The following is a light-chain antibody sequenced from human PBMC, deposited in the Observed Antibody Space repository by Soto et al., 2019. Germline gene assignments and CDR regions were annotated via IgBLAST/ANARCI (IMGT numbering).Light chain of an antibody. CDR2: AAS. CDR1: QSISSY. Sequence: DIQMTQSPSSLSASVGDRVTITCRASQSISSYLNWYQQKPGKAPKLLIYAASSLQSGVPSRFSGSGSGTDFTLTSSSLQPEDFETYYCQQSYSTLISFGQGTKLEIK. J-gene: IGKJ2*01. V-gene: IGKV1-39*01. CDR3: QQSYSTLIS.